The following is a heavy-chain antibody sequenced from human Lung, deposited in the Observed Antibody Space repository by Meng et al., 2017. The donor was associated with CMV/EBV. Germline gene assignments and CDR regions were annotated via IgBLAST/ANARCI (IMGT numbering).Heavy chain of an antibody. CDR2: ISGSGGST. Sequence: GGSLRLXCAASGFTFSSYAMSWVRQAPGKGLEWVSAISGSGGSTYYADSVKGRFTISRDNSKNTLYLQMNSLRAEDTAVYYCAKYIAAAGILSVYFDYWGQGTLVTVPS. D-gene: IGHD6-13*01. V-gene: IGHV3-23*01. CDR1: GFTFSSYA. J-gene: IGHJ4*02. CDR3: AKYIAAAGILSVYFDY.